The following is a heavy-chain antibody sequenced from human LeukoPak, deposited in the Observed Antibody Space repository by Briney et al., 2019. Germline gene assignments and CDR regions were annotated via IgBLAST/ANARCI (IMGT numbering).Heavy chain of an antibody. CDR3: ARGFSMGYSYGLGAFDI. CDR1: GFTFSSYS. CDR2: ISYDGSNK. V-gene: IGHV3-30-3*01. J-gene: IGHJ3*02. D-gene: IGHD5-18*01. Sequence: GSLRLSCSAPGFTFSSYSMHWGRQAPGKGLEWGAGISYDGSNKYYADSVKGRFTISRDNSKNTLYLQMNSLRAEDTAVYYCARGFSMGYSYGLGAFDIWGQGTMVTVSS.